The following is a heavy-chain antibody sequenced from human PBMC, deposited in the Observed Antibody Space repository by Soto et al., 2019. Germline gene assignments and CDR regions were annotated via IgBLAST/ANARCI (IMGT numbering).Heavy chain of an antibody. D-gene: IGHD3-3*01. CDR1: GFTFSSYE. V-gene: IGHV3-48*03. CDR3: ARVPVILRSLKRYGVGEVQDYYYYGMGV. Sequence: EVQLVESGGGLVQPGGSLRLSCAASGFTFSSYEMNWVRQAPGKGLEWVSYISSSGSTIYYADPVKGRFTISRDNAKNPLFLHMNILRAEDTAVYYCARVPVILRSLKRYGVGEVQDYYYYGMGVWGEGTTVTVAS. J-gene: IGHJ6*02. CDR2: ISSSGSTI.